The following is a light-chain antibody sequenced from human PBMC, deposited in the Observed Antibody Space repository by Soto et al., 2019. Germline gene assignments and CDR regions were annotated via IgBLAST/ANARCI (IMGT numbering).Light chain of an antibody. V-gene: IGLV2-23*03. Sequence: QSALTQPASVSGSPGQSITISCTGTSSDVGSYNLVSWYQQHPGKAPKRMIYEGSKRPSGVSNRFSGSKSGNTASLTISGLKADDEADYYCCSYASSSTFWVFGGGTKLTVL. CDR2: EGS. CDR3: CSYASSSTFWV. CDR1: SSDVGSYNL. J-gene: IGLJ3*02.